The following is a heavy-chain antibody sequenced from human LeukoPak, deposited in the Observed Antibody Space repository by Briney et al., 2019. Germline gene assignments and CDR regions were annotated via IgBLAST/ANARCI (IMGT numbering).Heavy chain of an antibody. V-gene: IGHV4-59*01. D-gene: IGHD6-19*01. CDR1: GGSISSYY. Sequence: PSGTLSLTCTVSGGSISSYYWSWIRQPPGKGLEWIGYIYYSGSTNYNPSLKSRVTISVDTSKNQFSLKLSSVTAADTAVYYCARTLSSGWTYYYYYGMDVWGQGTTVTVSS. CDR2: IYYSGST. J-gene: IGHJ6*02. CDR3: ARTLSSGWTYYYYYGMDV.